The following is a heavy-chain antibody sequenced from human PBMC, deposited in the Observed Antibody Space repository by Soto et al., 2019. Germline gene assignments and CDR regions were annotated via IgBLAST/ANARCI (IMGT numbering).Heavy chain of an antibody. Sequence: GASVKVSCKASGGTFSSYAISWVRQAPGQGLEWMGGIIPIFGTANYAQKFQGRVTITADESTSTAYMELSSLRSEDTAVYYCARDPSLVASDYYYYGMDVWGQGTTVTV. CDR3: ARDPSLVASDYYYYGMDV. D-gene: IGHD5-12*01. V-gene: IGHV1-69*13. CDR1: GGTFSSYA. J-gene: IGHJ6*02. CDR2: IIPIFGTA.